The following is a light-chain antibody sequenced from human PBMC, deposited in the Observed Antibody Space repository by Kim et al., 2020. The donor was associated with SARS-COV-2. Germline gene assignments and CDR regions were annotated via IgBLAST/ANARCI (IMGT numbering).Light chain of an antibody. CDR1: QSVGTH. Sequence: DIVMTQSPGTLSVSPGERATLSCRASQSVGTHLAWYQHKPGQPPRLLIYDASTRAPGVPGRFSATGSGTDFTLTVSSLQSEDFAVYYCHQYNDWPPWDTFGQGTNLEI. CDR3: HQYNDWPPWDT. J-gene: IGKJ2*01. V-gene: IGKV3-15*01. CDR2: DAS.